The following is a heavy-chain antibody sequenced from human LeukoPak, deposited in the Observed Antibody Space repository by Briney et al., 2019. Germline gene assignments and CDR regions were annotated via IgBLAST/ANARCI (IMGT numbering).Heavy chain of an antibody. CDR2: ISYDGSNK. V-gene: IGHV3-30*03. CDR3: ARPNYALGAFDI. CDR1: GFTFSSYG. D-gene: IGHD2-2*01. J-gene: IGHJ3*02. Sequence: GGSLRLSCAASGFTFSSYGMHWVRQAPGKGLEWVAVISYDGSNKYYADSVKGRFTISRDNAKNSLYLQMNSLRAEDTAVYYCARPNYALGAFDIWGQGTMVTVSS.